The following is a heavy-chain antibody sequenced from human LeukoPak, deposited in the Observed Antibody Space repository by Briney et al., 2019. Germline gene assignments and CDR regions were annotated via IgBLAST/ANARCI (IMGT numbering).Heavy chain of an antibody. CDR2: ISGSGGST. Sequence: PGGSLRLSCAASGFTFSSYAMSWVRQAPGKGLEWVSAISGSGGSTYYADSVKGRFTISRDNSKNTLYLQVNSLRAEDTAVYYCAKDVEYYYGSGSYYNWFDPWGQGTLVTVSS. D-gene: IGHD3-10*01. J-gene: IGHJ5*02. CDR1: GFTFSSYA. CDR3: AKDVEYYYGSGSYYNWFDP. V-gene: IGHV3-23*01.